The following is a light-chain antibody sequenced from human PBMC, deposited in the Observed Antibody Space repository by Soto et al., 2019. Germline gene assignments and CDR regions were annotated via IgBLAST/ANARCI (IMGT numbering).Light chain of an antibody. J-gene: IGLJ2*01. CDR3: QSDDRDFVV. CDR1: SGSIANNY. CDR2: ENN. Sequence: NFMLTQPHSVSESPGKTLSISCTRSSGSIANNYVQWYQQRPGSAPTTVIYENNQRLSGVPDRFSGSTDGSSNSASLTISGLQTEDEADYYCQSDDRDFVVFGGGTKLTVL. V-gene: IGLV6-57*04.